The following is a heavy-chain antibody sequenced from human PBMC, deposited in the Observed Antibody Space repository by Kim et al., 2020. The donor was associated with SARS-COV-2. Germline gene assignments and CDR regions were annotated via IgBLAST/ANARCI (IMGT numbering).Heavy chain of an antibody. D-gene: IGHD6-6*01. V-gene: IGHV4-59*13. CDR1: GGSISSYY. CDR2: IYYSGST. CDR3: ARDRHSSSYYYYYGMDV. J-gene: IGHJ6*02. Sequence: SETLSLTCTVSGGSISSYYWSWIRQPPGKGLEWIGYIYYSGSTNYNPSLKSRVTISVDTSKNQFSLKLSSVTAADTAVYYCARDRHSSSYYYYYGMDVWGQGTTVTVSS.